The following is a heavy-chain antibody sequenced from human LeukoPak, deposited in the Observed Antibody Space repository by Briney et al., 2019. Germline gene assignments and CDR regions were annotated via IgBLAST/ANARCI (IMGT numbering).Heavy chain of an antibody. CDR3: AGGRVRDY. J-gene: IGHJ4*02. D-gene: IGHD3-16*01. CDR1: GLTVSSNS. V-gene: IGHV3-66*01. CDR2: IKTDGNT. Sequence: GGSLRLSCAASGLTVSSNSMTWVRQAPGKGLEWVSIIKTDGNTAYADSVKGRFTISRDNSKNTVDLQMNSLRAEDSAVYYCAGGRVRDYWGQGSLVTVSS.